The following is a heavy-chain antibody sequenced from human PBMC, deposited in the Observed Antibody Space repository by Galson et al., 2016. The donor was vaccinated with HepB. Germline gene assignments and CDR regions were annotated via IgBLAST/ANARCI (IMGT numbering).Heavy chain of an antibody. CDR1: GFSLKTSGMR. CDR2: IDWDDDK. Sequence: PALVKPTQTLTLTCSFSGFSLKTSGMRMSWIRQPPGKALEWLARIDWDDDKFYSTSLKTRLSITKDTSKNQVVLTLTNMDPVDTATYYCAHRRTSADYGSGKDHYFDYWGQGTLVTVSS. J-gene: IGHJ4*02. D-gene: IGHD3-10*01. CDR3: AHRRTSADYGSGKDHYFDY. V-gene: IGHV2-70*04.